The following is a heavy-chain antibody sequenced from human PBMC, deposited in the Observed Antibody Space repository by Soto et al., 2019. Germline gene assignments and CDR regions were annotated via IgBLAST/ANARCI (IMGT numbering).Heavy chain of an antibody. CDR3: AREGSGGYSYVNVVGYFDY. J-gene: IGHJ4*02. D-gene: IGHD5-18*01. Sequence: PSETLSLTCTVSGGSISSGGYYWSWIRQHPGKGLEWIGYIYYSGSTYYNPSLKSRVTISVDTSKNQFSLKLSSVTAADTAVYYCAREGSGGYSYVNVVGYFDYWGQGTLVTVSS. V-gene: IGHV4-31*03. CDR1: GGSISSGGYY. CDR2: IYYSGST.